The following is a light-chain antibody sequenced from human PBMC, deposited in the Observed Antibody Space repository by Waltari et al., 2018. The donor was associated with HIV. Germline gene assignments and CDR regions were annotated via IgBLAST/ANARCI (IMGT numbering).Light chain of an antibody. CDR2: EDP. CDR1: SSDVGGYSL. Sequence: QSALTQPASVSGSPGQSITISCIGTSSDVGGYSLVSWYQHHPGKAPQLLIFEDPERPSVVSDRVSASKSGTTASLTISGLGAEDAAYYCCCSYGGFTTYVFGSGTKVTVL. J-gene: IGLJ1*01. V-gene: IGLV2-23*01. CDR3: CSYGGFTTYV.